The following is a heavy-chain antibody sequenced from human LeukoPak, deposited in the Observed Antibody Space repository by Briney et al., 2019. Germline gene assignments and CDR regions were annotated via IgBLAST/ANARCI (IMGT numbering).Heavy chain of an antibody. J-gene: IGHJ4*02. CDR3: ARSGDYYDSSALLGY. CDR2: MNPNSGNT. D-gene: IGHD3-22*01. CDR1: GGTFSSYA. Sequence: ASVKVSCKASGGTFSSYAISWVRQATGQGLEWMGWMNPNSGNTGYAQKFQGRVTMTRNTSISTAYMELSSLRSEDTAVYYCARSGDYYDSSALLGYWGQGTLVTVSS. V-gene: IGHV1-8*02.